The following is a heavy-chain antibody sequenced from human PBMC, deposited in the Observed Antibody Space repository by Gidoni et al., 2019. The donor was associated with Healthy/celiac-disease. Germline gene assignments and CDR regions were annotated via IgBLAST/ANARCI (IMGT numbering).Heavy chain of an antibody. CDR1: GGTFSSYA. J-gene: IGHJ5*02. Sequence: QVQLVQSGAEVKKPGSSVKVSCKASGGTFSSYAISWVRQAPGQGLEWMGGIIPIFGTANYAQKFQGRVTITADKSTSTAYMELSSLRSEDTAVYYCARDSDSSGYTGHHGQAWFDPWGQGTLVTVSS. CDR2: IIPIFGTA. V-gene: IGHV1-69*06. CDR3: ARDSDSSGYTGHHGQAWFDP. D-gene: IGHD3-22*01.